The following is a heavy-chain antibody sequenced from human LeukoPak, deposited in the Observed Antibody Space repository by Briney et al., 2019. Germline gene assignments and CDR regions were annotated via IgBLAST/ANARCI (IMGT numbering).Heavy chain of an antibody. CDR2: ISGSGGST. CDR3: AKTVGATPDAFDI. V-gene: IGHV3-23*01. D-gene: IGHD1-26*01. J-gene: IGHJ3*02. Sequence: GGSLRLSCAASGFTFSSYAMSWVRQAPGKGLEWVSAISGSGGSTYYADSVKGRFTISRDNSKSTLYLQMNSLRAEDTAVYYCAKTVGATPDAFDIWGQGTMVTVSS. CDR1: GFTFSSYA.